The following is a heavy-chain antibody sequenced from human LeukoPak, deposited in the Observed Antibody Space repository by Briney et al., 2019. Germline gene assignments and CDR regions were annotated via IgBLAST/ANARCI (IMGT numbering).Heavy chain of an antibody. CDR2: TYYSGTT. CDR3: AGQSSDYYYYYIDV. Sequence: KGSETLSLTCTVSGGSISSRHYYWGWTRHPPGKGLEGFGRTYYSGTTYYNPSLECRVTISDATSKTPFSLVVCSVTSADTAVYYCAGQSSDYYYYYIDVWGEGTTVIVSS. J-gene: IGHJ6*03. V-gene: IGHV4-39*01. CDR1: GGSISSRHYY.